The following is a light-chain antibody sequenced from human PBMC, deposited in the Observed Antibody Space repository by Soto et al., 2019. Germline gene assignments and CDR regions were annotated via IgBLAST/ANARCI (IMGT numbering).Light chain of an antibody. CDR3: QQYGSSRT. V-gene: IGKV3-20*01. J-gene: IGKJ1*01. CDR1: QSVSSNY. CDR2: AAS. Sequence: EFVLTQSPGTLSLSPGERATLSCRASQSVSSNYLAWYQQKPGQAPRLLIYAASSRATGIPDRFSGSGSGKDFILTISRLEPEDFAVYYCQQYGSSRTFGQGTKVEIK.